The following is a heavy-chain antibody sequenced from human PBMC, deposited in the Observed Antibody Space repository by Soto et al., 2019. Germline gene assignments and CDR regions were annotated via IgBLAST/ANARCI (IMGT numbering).Heavy chain of an antibody. CDR3: ARGRYGDY. J-gene: IGHJ4*02. CDR1: GYIFTSYG. CDR2: ISAHNGNT. V-gene: IGHV1-18*01. D-gene: IGHD4-17*01. Sequence: GPEVQKPGASVKVSCKGSGYIFTSYGIAWVLQAPGQGLEWMGWISAHNGNTEYAQKFQGRVTVTRDTSTSTAYLELRSLRSDDTALYYCARGRYGDYWGQGALVTVSS.